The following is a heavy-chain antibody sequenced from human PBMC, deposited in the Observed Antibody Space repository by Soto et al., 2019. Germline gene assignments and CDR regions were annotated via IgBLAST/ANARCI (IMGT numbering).Heavy chain of an antibody. D-gene: IGHD2-2*01. CDR2: IIPIFGTE. Sequence: QVQLVQSGAEVMKPGSSVKVSCKVSGGTFSSHSINWVRQAPGQGPEWMGGIIPIFGTENYAQKFQGRVTITADESTSTAYMELSSLTSQDTALYYCSTSVYCSTTRCYYYYGLDVWGQGTTVTVSS. V-gene: IGHV1-69*01. CDR3: STSVYCSTTRCYYYYGLDV. J-gene: IGHJ6*02. CDR1: GGTFSSHS.